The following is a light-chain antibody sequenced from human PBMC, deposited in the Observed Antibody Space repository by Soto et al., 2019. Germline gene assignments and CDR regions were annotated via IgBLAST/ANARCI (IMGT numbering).Light chain of an antibody. J-gene: IGLJ3*02. V-gene: IGLV2-8*01. Sequence: QSALTQPPSASGSPGQSVTISCTGTSSDVGGYNYVSWYQQHPGKAPKLMIYEVSKRPSGVPDRFSGSKSGNTASLTVSGLQAEAEADYYCSSYAGSNLWVFGGGTQLTVL. CDR1: SSDVGGYNY. CDR3: SSYAGSNLWV. CDR2: EVS.